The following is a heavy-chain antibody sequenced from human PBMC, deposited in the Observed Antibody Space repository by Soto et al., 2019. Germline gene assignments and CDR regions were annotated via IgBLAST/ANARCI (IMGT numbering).Heavy chain of an antibody. CDR1: GFTFSSYE. V-gene: IGHV3-48*03. CDR2: IGTSGKTI. CDR3: ARDPAIYSGKFDYGLDV. J-gene: IGHJ6*02. D-gene: IGHD4-4*01. Sequence: GGSLRLSCAVSGFTFSSYEMNWVRQAPGKXLEWVSYIGTSGKTIYYADSVRGRFTISRDNAKNSLYLQMNSLRAEDTAVYFCARDPAIYSGKFDYGLDVWGRGTTVTVSS.